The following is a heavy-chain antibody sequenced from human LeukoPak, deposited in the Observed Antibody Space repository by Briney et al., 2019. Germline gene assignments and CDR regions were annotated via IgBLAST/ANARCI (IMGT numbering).Heavy chain of an antibody. J-gene: IGHJ6*03. CDR1: GYTFTTYG. V-gene: IGHV1-18*01. Sequence: ASVKVSCKASGYTFTTYGISWVRQAPGHGLEWMGWISTFNGHTNYAQSRQDRVTMTTDTSTSTVYMELSSLISDDTAVYYCARVDAVNYYYYMDVWGKGTPVTVSS. CDR3: ARVDAVNYYYYMDV. CDR2: ISTFNGHT. D-gene: IGHD2-2*03.